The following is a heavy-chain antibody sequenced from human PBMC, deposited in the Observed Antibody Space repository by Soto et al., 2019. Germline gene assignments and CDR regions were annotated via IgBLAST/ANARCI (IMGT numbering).Heavy chain of an antibody. CDR2: LSDSGGSI. CDR1: GFTFSRHA. CDR3: AREIYDSSGYYAPFDY. V-gene: IGHV3-23*01. Sequence: PGGSLRLSCTASGFTFSRHAMTWVRQAPGKGLEWVSGLSDSGGSIYYADSVKGRFTISRDNSMNTLYLQMNSLRAEDTAVYYCAREIYDSSGYYAPFDYWGQGTLVTVSS. J-gene: IGHJ4*02. D-gene: IGHD3-22*01.